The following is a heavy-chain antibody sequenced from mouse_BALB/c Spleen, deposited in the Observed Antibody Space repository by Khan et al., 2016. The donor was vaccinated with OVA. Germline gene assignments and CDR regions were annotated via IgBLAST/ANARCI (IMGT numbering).Heavy chain of an antibody. CDR1: GFSLTSYG. V-gene: IGHV2-6-1*01. Sequence: QVQLKESGPGLVAPSQSLSITCTISGFSLTSYGVHWVRQPPGKGLEWLVMIWSDGSTTYNSALKSRLSISKDNSKSQVVLKMIRIQTDDKAMDYSARHAFSYYGTAMDYWGQGTSVTVSS. CDR2: IWSDGST. CDR3: ARHAFSYYGTAMDY. D-gene: IGHD1-1*01. J-gene: IGHJ4*01.